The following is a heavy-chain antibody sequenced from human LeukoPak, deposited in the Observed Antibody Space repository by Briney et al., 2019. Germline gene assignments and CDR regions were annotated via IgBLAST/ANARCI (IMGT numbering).Heavy chain of an antibody. V-gene: IGHV4-59*01. CDR1: GGSISSYY. Sequence: SETLSLTCAVSGGSISSYYWSWIRQPPGKGLEWIGYIYYSGSTNYNPSLKSRVTISVDTSKNQFSLKLSSVTAADTAVYYCARGDILTGSIDYWGQGTLVTVSS. CDR3: ARGDILTGSIDY. J-gene: IGHJ4*02. D-gene: IGHD3-9*01. CDR2: IYYSGST.